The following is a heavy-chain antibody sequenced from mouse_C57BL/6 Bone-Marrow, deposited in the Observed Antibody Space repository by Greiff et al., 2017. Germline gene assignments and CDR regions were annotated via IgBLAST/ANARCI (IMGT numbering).Heavy chain of an antibody. CDR1: GYTFTSYW. J-gene: IGHJ2*01. CDR2: IDPNSGGT. V-gene: IGHV1-72*01. Sequence: QVQLKQPGAELVKPGASVKLSCKASGYTFTSYWMHWVKQRPGRGLEWIGRIDPNSGGTKYNEKFQSKATLTVDKPSSTAYMQLSILTSEDSAVYYCARWGYFDYWGQGTTLTVSS. CDR3: ARWGYFDY.